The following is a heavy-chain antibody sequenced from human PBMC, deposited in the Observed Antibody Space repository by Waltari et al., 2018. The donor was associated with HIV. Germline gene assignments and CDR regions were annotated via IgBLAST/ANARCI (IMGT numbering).Heavy chain of an antibody. D-gene: IGHD2-2*01. CDR1: GGSFSGSY. V-gene: IGHV4-34*01. Sequence: QVQLRQWGAGLLKPSETLSLTCAVYGGSFSGSYWSWIRQPPGTGLEGIGEINHSGSTNYNPSLKSRVTISVDTSKNQFSLKLTSVTAADTAVFYCARARLVSRGQYCSTTSCLPHYYYYYGMDVWGQGTTVTVSS. CDR2: INHSGST. J-gene: IGHJ6*02. CDR3: ARARLVSRGQYCSTTSCLPHYYYYYGMDV.